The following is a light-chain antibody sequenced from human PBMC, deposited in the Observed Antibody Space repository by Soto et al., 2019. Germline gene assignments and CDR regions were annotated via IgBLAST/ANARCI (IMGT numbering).Light chain of an antibody. V-gene: IGKV1-5*03. CDR1: QTISSC. Sequence: DIQVAQSPSALSGSGEDRVARSCRGSQTISSCLAWYQQKPGKAPKLLIYKASTLKSGVPSRFSGSGSGTEFTLTISSLQSEDFAVYYCQQYGSSRTFGQGTKVDIK. CDR2: KAS. CDR3: QQYGSSRT. J-gene: IGKJ1*01.